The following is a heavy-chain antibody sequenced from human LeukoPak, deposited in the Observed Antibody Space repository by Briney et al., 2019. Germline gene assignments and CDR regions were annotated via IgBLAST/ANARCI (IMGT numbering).Heavy chain of an antibody. V-gene: IGHV3-30-3*01. Sequence: GGSLRLSCAASGFTFSNYAMHWVRKAPGKGLEWVAVISYDGSDKHYADSAKGRFTISRDNSKNTLYLQMNSLRAEDTAIYYCTRVGYIDEGIDYWGQGTLVTVSS. CDR2: ISYDGSDK. CDR1: GFTFSNYA. D-gene: IGHD5-24*01. J-gene: IGHJ4*02. CDR3: TRVGYIDEGIDY.